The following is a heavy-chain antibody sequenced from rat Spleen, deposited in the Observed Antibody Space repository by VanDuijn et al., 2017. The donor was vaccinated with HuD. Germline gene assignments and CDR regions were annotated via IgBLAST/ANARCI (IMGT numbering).Heavy chain of an antibody. CDR3: ARQNWPYYFDY. J-gene: IGHJ2*01. V-gene: IGHV5-25*01. Sequence: EVQLVESGGGLVQPGRSLKLSCAASGFFFSDYYMAWVRQAPTKGLEWVASISPSGGITDYRDSVKGRFAISRDNTKSTLYLQMDSLGSEDTATYYCARQNWPYYFDYWGQGVMVTVSS. CDR2: ISPSGGIT. D-gene: IGHD5-1*01. CDR1: GFFFSDYY.